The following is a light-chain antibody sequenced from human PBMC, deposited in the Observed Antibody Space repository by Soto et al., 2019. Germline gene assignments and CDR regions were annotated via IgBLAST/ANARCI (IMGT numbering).Light chain of an antibody. CDR1: SSDVGAYDY. CDR3: SSYTTNNSLV. CDR2: EVT. V-gene: IGLV2-14*01. Sequence: QSVLTQPASVSGSPGQSITISCSGTSSDVGAYDYVSWYQQHPGKAPKVMIYEVTNRPSGVSNRFSGSKSGNTASLTISGLQAEDEADYYCSSYTTNNSLVFGGGTKLTVL. J-gene: IGLJ2*01.